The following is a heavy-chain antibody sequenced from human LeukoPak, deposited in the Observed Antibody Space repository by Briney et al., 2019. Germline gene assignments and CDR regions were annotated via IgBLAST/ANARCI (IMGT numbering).Heavy chain of an antibody. J-gene: IGHJ4*02. D-gene: IGHD4-23*01. CDR3: ARRRYYGGGYYFDY. Sequence: PSETLSLTCTVSGGSVSSYYWSWIRQPAGKGLEWIGRIYTSGSTNYNPSLKSRVTMSVDTSKNQFSLNLSSVTAADTAVYYCARRRYYGGGYYFDYWGQGTLVTVS. CDR2: IYTSGST. V-gene: IGHV4-4*07. CDR1: GGSVSSYY.